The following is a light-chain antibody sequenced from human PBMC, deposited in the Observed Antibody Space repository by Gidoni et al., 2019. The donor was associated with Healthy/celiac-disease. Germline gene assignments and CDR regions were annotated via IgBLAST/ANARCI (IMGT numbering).Light chain of an antibody. Sequence: EIVLTQSPGTLSLSPGERATLSCRASQSVSSSYLAWYQQKPGQAPRLLIYGASSGATGIPDRFSGSGSGTDFTLTISRLEPEDFAVYYCQQYGSSPVTFXGXTKVEIK. CDR1: QSVSSSY. V-gene: IGKV3-20*01. CDR3: QQYGSSPVT. J-gene: IGKJ4*01. CDR2: GAS.